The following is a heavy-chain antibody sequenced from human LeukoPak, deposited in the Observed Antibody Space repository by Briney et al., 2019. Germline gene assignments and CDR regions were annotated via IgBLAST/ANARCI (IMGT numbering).Heavy chain of an antibody. V-gene: IGHV4-34*01. CDR3: ARGRRLMDV. CDR2: INHSGST. CDR1: GGSFSGYY. J-gene: IGHJ6*02. Sequence: PSETLCLTCAVYGGSFSGYYWSWIRQPPGKGLEWIGEINHSGSTNYNPSLKSRVTISVDTSKNQFSLKLSSVTAADTAVYYCARGRRLMDVWGQGTTVTVSS.